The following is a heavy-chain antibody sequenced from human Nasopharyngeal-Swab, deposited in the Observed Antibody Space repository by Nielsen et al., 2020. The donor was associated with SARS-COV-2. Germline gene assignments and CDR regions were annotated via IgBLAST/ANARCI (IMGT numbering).Heavy chain of an antibody. D-gene: IGHD6-19*01. CDR2: SYTSGST. Sequence: SETLSLTCTVSGGSISSYYWSWIRPPAGKGLEWIGRSYTSGSTNDNPSLKSRVTMSVDMSKNQFSLKLSSVAAADTAVYYCARQGGYSSGWYYFDYWGQGTLVTVSS. V-gene: IGHV4-4*07. J-gene: IGHJ4*02. CDR3: ARQGGYSSGWYYFDY. CDR1: GGSISSYY.